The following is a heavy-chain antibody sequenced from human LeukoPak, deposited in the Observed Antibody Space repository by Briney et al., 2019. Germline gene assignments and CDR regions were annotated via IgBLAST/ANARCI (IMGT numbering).Heavy chain of an antibody. CDR3: AHMDDDWTSLIDY. CDR1: GFTFSSYS. CDR2: ISSSSSYI. J-gene: IGHJ4*02. V-gene: IGHV3-21*04. D-gene: IGHD3-3*01. Sequence: GGSLRLSCAASGFTFSSYSMNWVRQAPGKGLEWVSSISSSSSYIYYADSVKGRFTISRDNAKNSLYLQMNSLRAEDTAVYYCAHMDDDWTSLIDYWGQGTLVTVSS.